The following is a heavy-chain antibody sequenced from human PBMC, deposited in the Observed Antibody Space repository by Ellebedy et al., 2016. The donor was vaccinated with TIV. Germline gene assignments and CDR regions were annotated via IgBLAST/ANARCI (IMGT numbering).Heavy chain of an antibody. J-gene: IGHJ6*02. CDR1: GFTFSCCA. CDR3: AKIVYSNRPGSYYYYGMDV. D-gene: IGHD4-11*01. V-gene: IGHV3-30*18. CDR2: ISADGSTK. Sequence: GESLKISCAASGFTFSCCAMSWVRQAPGKGLEWIAVISADGSTKYHADSVEGRFTISRDNSQYTLYLQMNSLRPEDTAVYFCAKIVYSNRPGSYYYYGMDVWGQGTTVTVSS.